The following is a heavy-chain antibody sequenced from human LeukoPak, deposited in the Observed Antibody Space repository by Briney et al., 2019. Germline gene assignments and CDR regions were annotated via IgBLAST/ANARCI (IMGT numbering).Heavy chain of an antibody. J-gene: IGHJ4*02. CDR1: GFSPSTSGMS. CDR2: IDRDDHK. CDR3: AGGDYGSVDD. Sequence: QTLSLTSTFSGFSPSTSGMSVSWIRHPPGKALEWLARIDRDDHKCYSTSLVTRLTISKDTSKNQVVLTMTNMDPVDTATYYCAGGDYGSVDDWGQGTPVTVAS. V-gene: IGHV2-70*11. D-gene: IGHD3-10*01.